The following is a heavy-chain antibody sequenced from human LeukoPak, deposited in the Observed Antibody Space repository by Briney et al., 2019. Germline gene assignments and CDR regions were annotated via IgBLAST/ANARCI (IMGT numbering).Heavy chain of an antibody. D-gene: IGHD1-1*01. CDR1: GGSISITHYY. CDR3: ARLSGANLNFDY. J-gene: IGHJ4*02. V-gene: IGHV4-39*01. CDR2: IYYSGTP. Sequence: SETLSLTCTVSGGSISITHYYWAWIRQPPGKGLEWIESIYYSGTPYYNPSFRSRVTISVDTSKNQFSPKLSSLTAADTAMYYCARLSGANLNFDYWGQGALVTVSS.